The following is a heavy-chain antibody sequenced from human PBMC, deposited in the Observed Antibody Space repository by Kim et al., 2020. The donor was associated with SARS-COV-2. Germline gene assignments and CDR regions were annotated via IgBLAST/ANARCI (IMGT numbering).Heavy chain of an antibody. V-gene: IGHV4-30-4*01. CDR3: ARDQSLVGGTVDAFEV. J-gene: IGHJ3*01. D-gene: IGHD1-26*01. CDR2: IYYSGST. Sequence: SETLSLTCTVSGGSISSGDSYWIWIRQPPGKGLEWIAYIYYSGSTYYNPSLKSRVTISVDTSKNQFSLKLSSVTAADTAVYYFARDQSLVGGTVDAFEV. CDR1: GGSISSGDSY.